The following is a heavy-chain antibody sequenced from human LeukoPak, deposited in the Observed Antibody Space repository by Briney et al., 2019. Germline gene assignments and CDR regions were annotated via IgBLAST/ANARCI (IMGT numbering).Heavy chain of an antibody. Sequence: VSVKVSCKASGGTFSSYAINWVRQAPGQGLEWMGWISAYNGNTNYAQKLQGRVTMTTDTSTSTAYMELRSLRSDDTAVYYCARGGYDILTGYYYYMDVWGKGTTVTISS. V-gene: IGHV1-18*01. D-gene: IGHD3-9*01. CDR3: ARGGYDILTGYYYYMDV. J-gene: IGHJ6*03. CDR2: ISAYNGNT. CDR1: GGTFSSYA.